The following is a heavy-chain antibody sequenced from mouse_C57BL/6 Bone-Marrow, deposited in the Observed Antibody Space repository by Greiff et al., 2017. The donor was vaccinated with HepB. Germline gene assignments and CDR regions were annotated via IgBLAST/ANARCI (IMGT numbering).Heavy chain of an antibody. V-gene: IGHV1-55*01. CDR1: GYTFTSYW. J-gene: IGHJ2*01. CDR2: IYPGSGST. D-gene: IGHD1-1*01. Sequence: VQLQQSGAELVKPGASVKMSCKASGYTFTSYWITWVKQRPGQGLEWIGDIYPGSGSTNYNEKFKSKATLTVDTSSSTAYMQLSSLTSEDSAVYYCARRRIGFITTVVADFDYWGQGTTLTVSS. CDR3: ARRRIGFITTVVADFDY.